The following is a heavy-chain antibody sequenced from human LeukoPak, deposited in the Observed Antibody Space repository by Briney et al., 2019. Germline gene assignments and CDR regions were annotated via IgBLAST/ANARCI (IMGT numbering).Heavy chain of an antibody. D-gene: IGHD3-10*01. J-gene: IGHJ5*02. V-gene: IGHV4-34*01. CDR3: ARVGYYYGSGSPLGIWFDP. CDR2: INHSGST. CDR1: GGSFSGYY. Sequence: PSETLSLTCAVYGGSFSGYYWSWIRQPPGKGLEWIGEINHSGSTNYNPSLKSRVTISVDTSKNQFSLKLSSVTAADTAVYYCARVGYYYGSGSPLGIWFDPWGQGTLVTVSS.